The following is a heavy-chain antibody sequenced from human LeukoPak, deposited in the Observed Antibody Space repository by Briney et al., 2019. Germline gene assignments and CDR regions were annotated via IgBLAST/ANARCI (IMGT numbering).Heavy chain of an antibody. V-gene: IGHV1-2*06. Sequence: ASVKVSCKASGYTFTGYYMHWVRQAPGQGLEWMGRINPNSGGTNHAQKFQGRVTMTRDTSISTAYMELSRLRSDDTAVYYCARETHSYGTGDYWGQGTLVTVSS. CDR3: ARETHSYGTGDY. D-gene: IGHD5-18*01. CDR1: GYTFTGYY. CDR2: INPNSGGT. J-gene: IGHJ4*02.